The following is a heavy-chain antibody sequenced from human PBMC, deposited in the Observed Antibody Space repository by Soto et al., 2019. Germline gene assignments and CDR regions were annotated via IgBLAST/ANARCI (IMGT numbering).Heavy chain of an antibody. J-gene: IGHJ6*03. CDR3: ARDPRQCSGYSCYSAGPIYYHYYMDV. CDR2: ISSKGGSI. D-gene: IGHD2-15*01. V-gene: IGHV3-64*01. Sequence: EVQLVESGGGLVQPGGSLRLSCAASGFTFSSYSMYWVRQAPGKGLEYVSAISSKGGSIYYANSVKGRFTISRDNSKSTLYLQMGSLIAEDMGVYYCARDPRQCSGYSCYSAGPIYYHYYMDVWGKGTTVTVSS. CDR1: GFTFSSYS.